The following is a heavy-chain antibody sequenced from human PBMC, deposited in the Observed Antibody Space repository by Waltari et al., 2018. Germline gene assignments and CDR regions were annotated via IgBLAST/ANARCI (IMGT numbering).Heavy chain of an antibody. CDR2: IYSGGIT. Sequence: EVQLVESGGGLIQPGGSLSLACAASGFTVSSSYMNWVRQAPGKGLEWVSVIYSGGITYYADSVKGRFTISRDNSKNTLYLQMNSLRAEDTAMYYCARNAYGKWGQGTLVTVSS. CDR3: ARNAYGK. D-gene: IGHD4-17*01. CDR1: GFTVSSSY. V-gene: IGHV3-53*01. J-gene: IGHJ4*02.